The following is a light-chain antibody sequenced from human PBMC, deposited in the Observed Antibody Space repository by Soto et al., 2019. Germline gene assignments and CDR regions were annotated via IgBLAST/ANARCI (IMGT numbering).Light chain of an antibody. J-gene: IGKJ1*01. CDR3: QHYKT. CDR1: QSVSSSY. V-gene: IGKV3-20*01. CDR2: GAS. Sequence: IVVTQSPVTLSLSPGQRATLSCRASQSVSSSYLAWYQQKPGQAPRLLIYGASSRATGIPDRFSGSGSGTDFTLTISRLEPEDFAVYYCQHYKTFGQGTKVDIK.